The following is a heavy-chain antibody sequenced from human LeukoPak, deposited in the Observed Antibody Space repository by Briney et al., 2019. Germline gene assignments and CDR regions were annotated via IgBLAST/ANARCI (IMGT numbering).Heavy chain of an antibody. CDR1: GYSFTSYW. CDR2: IYPGDSDT. D-gene: IGHD4-17*01. V-gene: IGHV5-51*01. CDR3: AVGDYVRQGASDI. Sequence: GESLQISCKGSGYSFTSYWIGWVRPLPGKGLEWMGIIYPGDSDTRYSPSFQGQVTISADKSISTAYLQWSSLKASDTAMYYCAVGDYVRQGASDIWGQGTMVTVSS. J-gene: IGHJ3*02.